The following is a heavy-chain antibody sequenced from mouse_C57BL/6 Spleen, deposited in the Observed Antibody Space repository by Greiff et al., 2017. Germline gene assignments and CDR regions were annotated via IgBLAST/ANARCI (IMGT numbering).Heavy chain of an antibody. CDR2: INPSNGGT. CDR3: ASPAYYSNYFSWFAY. Sequence: QVQLQQPGTELVKPGASVKLSCKASGYTFTSYWMHWVKQRHGQGLEWIGNINPSNGGTTYNEKFKSKATLTVDKSSSTAYMQLSSLTSEDSAVYYCASPAYYSNYFSWFAYWGQGTLVTVSA. D-gene: IGHD2-5*01. V-gene: IGHV1-53*01. CDR1: GYTFTSYW. J-gene: IGHJ3*01.